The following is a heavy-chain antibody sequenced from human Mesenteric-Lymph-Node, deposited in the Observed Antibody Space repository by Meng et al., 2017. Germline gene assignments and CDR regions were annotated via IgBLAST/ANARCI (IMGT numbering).Heavy chain of an antibody. J-gene: IGHJ5*02. V-gene: IGHV7-4-1*02. CDR1: GYTFTSFA. CDR3: ARESPFDP. Sequence: QVQLVQSGSELKKPGASVQVSCKASGYTFTSFAINWVRQAPGQGLEWVGRINNNTGNPAYAQGFTGRFVFSLDTSVSTAYLQISSLKAEDTAGYYCARESPFDPWGQGTLVTVSS. CDR2: INNNTGNP.